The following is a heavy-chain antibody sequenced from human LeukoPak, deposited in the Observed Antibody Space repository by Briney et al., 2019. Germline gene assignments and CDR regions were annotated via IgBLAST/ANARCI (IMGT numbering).Heavy chain of an antibody. V-gene: IGHV1-18*01. CDR3: ARGMPYRRQQKTIPWFDP. CDR1: GYIFNTFG. J-gene: IGHJ5*02. D-gene: IGHD6-13*01. Sequence: ASVKVSCKASGYIFNTFGISWVRQAPGQGFEWVGWISAYNGDTNYAQKFQGRVTMTRNTSISTAYMELSSLRSEDTAVYYCARGMPYRRQQKTIPWFDPWGQGTLVTVSS. CDR2: ISAYNGDT.